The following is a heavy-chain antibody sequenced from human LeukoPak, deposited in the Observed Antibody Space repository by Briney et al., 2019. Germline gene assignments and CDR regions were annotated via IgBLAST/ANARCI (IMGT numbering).Heavy chain of an antibody. V-gene: IGHV3-48*03. J-gene: IGHJ2*01. CDR2: ISSSGSTI. D-gene: IGHD5-18*01. CDR3: AKAHTAMVKGHYWYFDL. Sequence: PGGSLRLSCAASGFTFSSYEMNWVRQAPGKGLEWVSYISSSGSTIYYADSVKGRFTISRDNAKNSLYLQMNSLRAEDMALYYCAKAHTAMVKGHYWYFDLWGRGTLVTVSS. CDR1: GFTFSSYE.